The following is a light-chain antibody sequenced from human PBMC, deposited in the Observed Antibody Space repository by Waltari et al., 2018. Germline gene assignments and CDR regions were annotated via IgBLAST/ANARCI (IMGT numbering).Light chain of an antibody. CDR1: QRISNW. CDR2: KAS. CDR3: QQYNGYSGT. V-gene: IGKV1-5*03. J-gene: IGKJ2*02. Sequence: DIQMTQSPSTLSASVGDRVTITCRASQRISNWMAWYQQKPGKAPKLLIYKASTLESGVPSRFSGSGSGTEFTLTISSLQPDDFATYYCQQYNGYSGTFGQGTKLEI.